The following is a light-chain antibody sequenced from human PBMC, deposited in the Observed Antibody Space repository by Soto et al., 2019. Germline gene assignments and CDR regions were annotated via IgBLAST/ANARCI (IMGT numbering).Light chain of an antibody. Sequence: AIRMTQSPSSLSASTGEIVTISRLASQGISSYLAWYQQKPGKAPKLLIYAASTLQSGVPSRFSGSGSGTDFTLTISCLQSEDFATYYCQQYYSYPRTFGPGTKVD. J-gene: IGKJ3*01. CDR1: QGISSY. V-gene: IGKV1-8*01. CDR3: QQYYSYPRT. CDR2: AAS.